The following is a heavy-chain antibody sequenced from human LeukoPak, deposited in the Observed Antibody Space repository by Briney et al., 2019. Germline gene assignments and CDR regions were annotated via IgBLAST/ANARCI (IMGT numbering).Heavy chain of an antibody. CDR1: GFTFSDYD. CDR3: ARDVDP. J-gene: IGHJ5*02. Sequence: GGSLRLSCVASGFTFSDYDMHWVRQAPGKGPEWVAVIWYDGSNTYYAASVKGRFTTSRDNSKYTLYLQMNSLRAEDTAVYFCARDVDPWGQGTLVTVSS. V-gene: IGHV3-33*01. CDR2: IWYDGSNT.